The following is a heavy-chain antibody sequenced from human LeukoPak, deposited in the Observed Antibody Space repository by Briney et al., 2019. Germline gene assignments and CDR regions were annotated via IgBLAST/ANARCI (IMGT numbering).Heavy chain of an antibody. Sequence: SETLSLTCIVSGGSINSHYWSWIRQPPGKGQEWIGDIHYTGTTKYNPSVKSRVTISIDTSKNQFSLELSSVTATDTAVYFCATNRVGTYDRPFDIWGQGTMVTVSS. D-gene: IGHD1-26*01. CDR1: GGSINSHY. CDR2: IHYTGTT. CDR3: ATNRVGTYDRPFDI. V-gene: IGHV4-59*08. J-gene: IGHJ3*02.